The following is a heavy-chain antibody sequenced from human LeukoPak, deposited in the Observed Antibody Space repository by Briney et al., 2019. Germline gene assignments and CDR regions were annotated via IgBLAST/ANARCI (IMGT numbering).Heavy chain of an antibody. CDR2: ISWNSGSI. V-gene: IGHV3-9*01. J-gene: IGHJ6*03. Sequence: SGRSLRLSCAASGFTFDDYAMHWVRQAPGKGLKWVSGISWNSGSIGYADSVKGRFTISRDNAKNSLYLQMNSLRAEDTALYYCAKDMVAVAGSQNYYYYYMDVWGKGTTVTVSS. CDR3: AKDMVAVAGSQNYYYYYMDV. CDR1: GFTFDDYA. D-gene: IGHD6-19*01.